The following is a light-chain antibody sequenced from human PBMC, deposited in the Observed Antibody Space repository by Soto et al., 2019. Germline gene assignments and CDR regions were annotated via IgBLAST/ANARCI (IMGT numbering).Light chain of an antibody. CDR1: QSVSSN. J-gene: IGKJ1*01. CDR3: QQYNNWPRT. Sequence: EIVMTQSPATLSVSPGERATLSCRASQSVSSNLAWYQQKPGQAPRLLIYGASTRATGIPARFSGSGSGTEFTLTIRSLKSEDFEVYYCQQYNNWPRTFGQGTKWIS. V-gene: IGKV3-15*01. CDR2: GAS.